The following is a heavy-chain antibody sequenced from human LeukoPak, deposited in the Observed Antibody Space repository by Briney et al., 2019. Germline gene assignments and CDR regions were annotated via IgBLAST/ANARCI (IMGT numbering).Heavy chain of an antibody. CDR2: IRYDGSNK. J-gene: IGHJ3*02. CDR3: AKGLGGYSYGWNALDI. Sequence: PGGSLRLSCAASGFTFSSYGMHWVRQAPGKGLEWVAFIRYDGSNKYYADSVKGRFTISRDNSKNTLYLQMNSLRAEDTAVYYCAKGLGGYSYGWNALDIWGQGTMVTVSS. V-gene: IGHV3-30*02. CDR1: GFTFSSYG. D-gene: IGHD5-18*01.